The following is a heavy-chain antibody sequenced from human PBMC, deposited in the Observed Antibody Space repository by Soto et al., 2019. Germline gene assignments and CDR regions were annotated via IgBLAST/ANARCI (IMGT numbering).Heavy chain of an antibody. CDR1: GGSISSGGYY. CDR2: IYYDGST. J-gene: IGHJ5*02. CDR3: ARDDCGGGGCLTS. Sequence: QVQLQESGPGLVKPSQTLSLTCSVSGGSISSGGYYWSWIRQHPGKGLEWIGYIYYDGSTYYNPSLKSRSTMSVDTSENQFSRKLSSVTGADTAIYYCARDDCGGGGCLTSWGQGTLVTISS. D-gene: IGHD2-15*01. V-gene: IGHV4-31*03.